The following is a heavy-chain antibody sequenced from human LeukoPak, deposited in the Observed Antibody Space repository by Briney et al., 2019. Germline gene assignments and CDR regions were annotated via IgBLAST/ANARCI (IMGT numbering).Heavy chain of an antibody. CDR3: ARGSLGQLEWYYYYYYMDV. CDR2: MNPNSGNT. J-gene: IGHJ6*03. Sequence: ASVKVSCKASGYTFTSYAMNWVRQAPGQGLEWMGWMNPNSGNTGYAQKFQGRVTITRNTSISTAYMELSSLRSEDTAVYYCARGSLGQLEWYYYYYYMDVWGKGATVTVSS. CDR1: GYTFTSYA. V-gene: IGHV1-8*03. D-gene: IGHD6-6*01.